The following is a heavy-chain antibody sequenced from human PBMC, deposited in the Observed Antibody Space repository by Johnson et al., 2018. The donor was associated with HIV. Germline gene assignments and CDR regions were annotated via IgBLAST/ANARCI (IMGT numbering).Heavy chain of an antibody. J-gene: IGHJ3*02. Sequence: VQLVESGGGLVQPGGSLRLSCAASGFTFDNFWMSWVRQTPGKGLEWVANIKQDGGDKYYVDSVKGRFTLPRDNAKNSLYLQMNSLTAEDTAAYYCARGSLYYYDSSNYYSTYAFDIWGQGTMVTVSS. CDR3: ARGSLYYYDSSNYYSTYAFDI. D-gene: IGHD3-22*01. CDR2: IKQDGGDK. V-gene: IGHV3-7*01. CDR1: GFTFDNFW.